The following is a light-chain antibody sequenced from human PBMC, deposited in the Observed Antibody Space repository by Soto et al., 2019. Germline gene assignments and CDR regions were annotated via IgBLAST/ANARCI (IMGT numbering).Light chain of an antibody. V-gene: IGKV3-11*01. CDR3: QQRSNWPLT. CDR2: GAS. J-gene: IGKJ4*01. Sequence: EIVMTQSPATLSVSPGEGATLSCRASQSVSSNLAWYQQKPGQAPRLLIYGASNRATGIPARFSGSGSGTDFTLTISSLEPEDFAVYYCQQRSNWPLTFGGGTKVDIK. CDR1: QSVSSN.